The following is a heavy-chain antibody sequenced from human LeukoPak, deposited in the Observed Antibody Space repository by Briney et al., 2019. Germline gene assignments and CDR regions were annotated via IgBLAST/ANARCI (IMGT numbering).Heavy chain of an antibody. V-gene: IGHV4-34*01. J-gene: IGHJ4*02. CDR2: INHSGST. Sequence: SETLSLTCAVYGGSFSGYYWSWIRQPPGKGLEWIGEINHSGSTNYNPSLKSRVTISVDTSKNQFSLKLGSVTAADTAVYYCARGGDYSSSPSGFGYWGQGTLVTVSS. D-gene: IGHD6-13*01. CDR1: GGSFSGYY. CDR3: ARGGDYSSSPSGFGY.